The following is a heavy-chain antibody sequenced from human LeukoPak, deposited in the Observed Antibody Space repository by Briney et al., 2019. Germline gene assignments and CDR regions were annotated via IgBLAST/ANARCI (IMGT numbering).Heavy chain of an antibody. Sequence: GGSLRLSCAASGFTFSNASMSWVRQAPGKGLEWVSGLNWNGGSTGYADSVKGRFTISRDDAKNSLYLQMNSLRAEDTALYCCARVSAVAGNDYWGQGTLVTVSS. V-gene: IGHV3-20*04. J-gene: IGHJ4*02. CDR1: GFTFSNAS. CDR3: ARVSAVAGNDY. D-gene: IGHD6-19*01. CDR2: LNWNGGST.